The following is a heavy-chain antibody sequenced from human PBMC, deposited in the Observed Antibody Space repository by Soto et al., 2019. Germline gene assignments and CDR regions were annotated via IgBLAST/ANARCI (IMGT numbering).Heavy chain of an antibody. CDR3: ARGMVTVNYYYYGMDV. Sequence: SVKVSCKASGGTFSSYAISWVRQAPGQGLEWMGGIIPIFGTANYAQKFQGRVTITADESTSTAYMELSSLRSEDTAVYYCARGMVTVNYYYYGMDVWGQGTTVTVSS. J-gene: IGHJ6*02. CDR2: IIPIFGTA. D-gene: IGHD5-18*01. CDR1: GGTFSSYA. V-gene: IGHV1-69*13.